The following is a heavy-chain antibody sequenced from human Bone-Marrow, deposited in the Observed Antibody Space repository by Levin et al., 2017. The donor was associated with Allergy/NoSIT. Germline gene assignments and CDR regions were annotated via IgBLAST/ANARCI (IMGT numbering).Heavy chain of an antibody. J-gene: IGHJ4*02. V-gene: IGHV3-30*03. CDR3: ARDQWLRESYYFDY. Sequence: GGSLRLSCLASGFIFSDYGMHWVRQAPGRGLEWVAVIADDGVNKYYARSEKGRFTISRDNSKNTVYLHMNSLRAEDTAVYYCARDQWLRESYYFDYWGQGTLVTVSS. D-gene: IGHD5-12*01. CDR2: IADDGVNK. CDR1: GFIFSDYG.